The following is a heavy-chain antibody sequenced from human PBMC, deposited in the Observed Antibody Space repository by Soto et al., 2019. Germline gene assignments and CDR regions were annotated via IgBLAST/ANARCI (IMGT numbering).Heavy chain of an antibody. V-gene: IGHV5-10-1*01. Sequence: ESLKISIKGSGYSFTSYWISWVRQMPGKGLEWMGRIDPSDSYTNYSPSFQGHVTISADKSISTAYLQWSSLKASDTAMYYCARHRKWRDDYYYGMDVWGQGTTVTVSS. J-gene: IGHJ6*02. CDR3: ARHRKWRDDYYYGMDV. D-gene: IGHD5-12*01. CDR1: GYSFTSYW. CDR2: IDPSDSYT.